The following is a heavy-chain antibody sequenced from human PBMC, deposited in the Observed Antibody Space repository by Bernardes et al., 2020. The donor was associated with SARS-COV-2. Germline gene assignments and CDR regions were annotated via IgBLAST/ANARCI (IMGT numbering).Heavy chain of an antibody. CDR1: GGSITSGDYY. D-gene: IGHD2-21*01. V-gene: IGHV4-31*03. CDR3: TRVPVIAGSYGWSDP. CDR2: IYYRGRT. J-gene: IGHJ5*02. Sequence: SETLSLTCTVSGGSITSGDYYWNWVRQLPGKGLEWVGYIYYRGRTNYNPSLKSRVTVSLDTSKNQFSLKLTSGTAADTAVYYWTRVPVIAGSYGWSDPWGKGTLVTVSS.